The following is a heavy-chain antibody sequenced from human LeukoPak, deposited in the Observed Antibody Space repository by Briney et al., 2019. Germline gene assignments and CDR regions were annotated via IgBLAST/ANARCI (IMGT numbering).Heavy chain of an antibody. V-gene: IGHV3-23*01. J-gene: IGHJ6*03. CDR3: ARDGYSGSYYRLYYFSMDA. CDR1: GFTFNNYA. CDR2: ISGSGDNM. Sequence: GGSLRLSCAASGFTFNNYAMTWVRQAPGKGLEWVSSISGSGDNMDYADSVKGRFTISRDNSENTLYLQMNSLRGEDTAVYYCARDGYSGSYYRLYYFSMDAWGKGTTVTVSS. D-gene: IGHD1-26*01.